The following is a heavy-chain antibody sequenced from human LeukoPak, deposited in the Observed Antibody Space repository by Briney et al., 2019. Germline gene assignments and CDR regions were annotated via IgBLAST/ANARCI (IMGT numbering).Heavy chain of an antibody. CDR1: GFTFSSYE. CDR3: ARDDEYYFDY. Sequence: GGSLRLSCAASGFTFSSYEMNWVRQAPGKGLEWVSYISSSGSTIYYADSVKGRFTISRDNAKNSQYLQMNSLRAEDTAVYYCARDDEYYFDYWGQGTLVTVSS. V-gene: IGHV3-48*03. J-gene: IGHJ4*02. CDR2: ISSSGSTI.